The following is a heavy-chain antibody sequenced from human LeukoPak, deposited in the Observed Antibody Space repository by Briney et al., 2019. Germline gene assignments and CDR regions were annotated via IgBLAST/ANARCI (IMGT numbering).Heavy chain of an antibody. CDR2: ISGSGGST. D-gene: IGHD3-22*01. CDR3: AKPQYYYDSSGYYSEYFQH. J-gene: IGHJ1*01. V-gene: IGHV3-23*01. CDR1: GFTFSSYA. Sequence: GGSPRLSCAASGFTFSSYAMSWVRQAPGKGLEWVSAISGSGGSTYYADSVKGRFTISRDNSKNTLYLQMNSLRAEDTAVYYCAKPQYYYDSSGYYSEYFQHWGQGTLVTVSS.